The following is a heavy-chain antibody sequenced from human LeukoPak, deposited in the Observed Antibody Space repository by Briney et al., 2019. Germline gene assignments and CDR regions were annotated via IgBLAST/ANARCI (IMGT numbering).Heavy chain of an antibody. CDR1: GGSISPYY. CDR3: ARHQGDGYNSGYYYYYYGMDV. D-gene: IGHD5-24*01. Sequence: SETLSLTCTVSGGSISPYYWSWIRQPPGKGLEWIGYIYYSGSTNYNPSLKSRVTISVDTSKNQFSLKLSSVTAADTAVYYCARHQGDGYNSGYYYYYYGMDVWGQGTTVTVSS. CDR2: IYYSGST. J-gene: IGHJ6*02. V-gene: IGHV4-59*08.